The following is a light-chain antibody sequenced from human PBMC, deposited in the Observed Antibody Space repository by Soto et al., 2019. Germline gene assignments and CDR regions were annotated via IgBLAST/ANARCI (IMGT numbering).Light chain of an antibody. CDR3: KKYNTAPIT. Sequence: DIQMTQSPSSLSASVGDRVTITCRASQDISNYLAWFQLQPGKVPKLLIYAASSLQSGVPSRFSGSGSGTDFTLTISSLQPEDVATYFCKKYNTAPITFGQGTRLEIK. CDR1: QDISNY. V-gene: IGKV1-27*01. J-gene: IGKJ5*01. CDR2: AAS.